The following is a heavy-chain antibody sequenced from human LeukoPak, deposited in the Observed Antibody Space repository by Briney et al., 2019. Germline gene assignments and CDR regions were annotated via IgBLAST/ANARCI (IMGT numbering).Heavy chain of an antibody. Sequence: ASVKVSCKASGYTFSIFGISWVRQAPGQGLEWMGSISAYNGNTNYAQKFQDRVTMTTDTSTSTAYMEPRGLRSDDTAMYYCARAGATVTTHFDFWGQGTVVTVSS. CDR3: ARAGATVTTHFDF. CDR1: GYTFSIFG. D-gene: IGHD4-17*01. J-gene: IGHJ4*02. V-gene: IGHV1-18*01. CDR2: ISAYNGNT.